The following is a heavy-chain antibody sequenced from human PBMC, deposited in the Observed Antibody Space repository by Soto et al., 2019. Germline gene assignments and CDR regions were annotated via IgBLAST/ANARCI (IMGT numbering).Heavy chain of an antibody. D-gene: IGHD3-22*01. CDR1: GGSFSGYY. CDR3: ARHGMDYYDSSGYYYSPYYFDY. J-gene: IGHJ4*02. CDR2: IYYSGST. Sequence: SETLPLTCAVYGGSFSGYYWGWIRQPPGKGLEWIGSIYYSGSTYYNPSLKSRVTISVDTSKNHFSLKLSSVTAADTAVYYCARHGMDYYDSSGYYYSPYYFDYWGQGTLVTVSS. V-gene: IGHV4-39*01.